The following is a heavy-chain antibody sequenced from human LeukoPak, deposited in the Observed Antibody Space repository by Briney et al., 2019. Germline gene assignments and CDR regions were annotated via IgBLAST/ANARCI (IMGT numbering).Heavy chain of an antibody. CDR2: ITWDGSTT. V-gene: IGHV3-43*01. Sequence: PGGSLRLSCAASGFSFDDYTMHWVRQAPGKGLEWVSLITWDGSTTHYADSVKGRFIISRDNSKNSLDLQMNSLRTEDTALYFCAKDRDRGLDSWGRGTLVTVSS. CDR1: GFSFDDYT. J-gene: IGHJ4*02. CDR3: AKDRDRGLDS. D-gene: IGHD3-16*02.